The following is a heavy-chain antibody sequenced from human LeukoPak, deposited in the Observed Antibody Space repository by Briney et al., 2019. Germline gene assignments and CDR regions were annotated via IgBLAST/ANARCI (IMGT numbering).Heavy chain of an antibody. Sequence: TGGSLRLSCAASGFTFSSYAMSWVRQAPGKGLEWVSAISGSGGSTYYADSVKSRFTISRDNSKNTLYLQMNSLRAEGTAVYYCAKISGMLDYWGQGTLVTVSS. V-gene: IGHV3-23*01. CDR1: GFTFSSYA. D-gene: IGHD2-8*01. CDR3: AKISGMLDY. CDR2: ISGSGGST. J-gene: IGHJ4*02.